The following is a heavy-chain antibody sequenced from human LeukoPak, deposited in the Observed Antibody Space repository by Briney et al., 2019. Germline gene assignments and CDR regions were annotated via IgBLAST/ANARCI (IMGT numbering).Heavy chain of an antibody. Sequence: PSETLSLTCAVYGGSFSGYYWSWIRQPPGKGLEWIGEINHSGSTNYNPSLKSRVTISVDTSKNQFSLKLSSVTAADTAVYYCARGYYDFWSGCLDYWGQGTLVTVSP. J-gene: IGHJ4*02. CDR2: INHSGST. CDR3: ARGYYDFWSGCLDY. D-gene: IGHD3-3*01. V-gene: IGHV4-34*01. CDR1: GGSFSGYY.